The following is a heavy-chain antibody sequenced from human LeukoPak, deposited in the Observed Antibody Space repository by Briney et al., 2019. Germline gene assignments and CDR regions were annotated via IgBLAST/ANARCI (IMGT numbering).Heavy chain of an antibody. CDR1: AASITTQY. D-gene: IGHD6-13*01. V-gene: IGHV4-59*11. J-gene: IGHJ5*02. Sequence: SETLSLTCTISAASITTQYWAWIRQPPGKGLEWSGDVYYSGHTNYNPSLESRLTISLDTSKKRVSLKLTSVTAAATAVYYCARGMARFDPWGQGTLVTVSS. CDR3: ARGMARFDP. CDR2: VYYSGHT.